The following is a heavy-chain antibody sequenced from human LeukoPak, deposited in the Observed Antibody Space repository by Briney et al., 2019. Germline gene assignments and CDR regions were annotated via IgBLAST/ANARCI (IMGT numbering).Heavy chain of an antibody. Sequence: PSETLSLTCAVSGGSINSYYWSWIRQPPGKGLEWIGYIYYNGSTKYNPSLKNRVTISVDTSREQFSLKLSSVTAVDTAVYYCARTLGYCSGGNCFYWFDPWGQGTLVTVSS. CDR1: GGSINSYY. CDR3: ARTLGYCSGGNCFYWFDP. V-gene: IGHV4-59*01. CDR2: IYYNGST. D-gene: IGHD2-15*01. J-gene: IGHJ5*02.